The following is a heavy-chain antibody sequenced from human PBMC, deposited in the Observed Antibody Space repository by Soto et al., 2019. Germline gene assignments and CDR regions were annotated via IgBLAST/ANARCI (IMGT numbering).Heavy chain of an antibody. Sequence: ESGGGLIQPGGSLRLSCAASGFTFSYGIHWLRQAPGKGLEWVAYISYDSSNKFYGDSVKGRFTISRYNSKNTQFLQMNSLRAEDTAVYYCAKLVIGYCSGNTCDDYWGQGTLVAVSS. CDR2: ISYDSSNK. CDR3: AKLVIGYCSGNTCDDY. D-gene: IGHD2-15*01. J-gene: IGHJ4*02. V-gene: IGHV3-30*18. CDR1: GFTFSYG.